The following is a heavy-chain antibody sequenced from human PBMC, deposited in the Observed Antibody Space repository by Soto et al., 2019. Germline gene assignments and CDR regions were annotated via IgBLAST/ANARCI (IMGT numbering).Heavy chain of an antibody. CDR1: GASISSYF. CDR2: IYNSGRT. CDR3: ANGDSPGPFDY. V-gene: IGHV4-4*09. D-gene: IGHD4-17*01. Sequence: QVQLQESGPGRVKPSETLSLTCTVSGASISSYFWSWIRQPPGKGLEWIGYIYNSGRTNYNPSLNSRATISVDTSKNQLSLKLTSVTASDTAVYYCANGDSPGPFDYWGQGTLVTVSS. J-gene: IGHJ4*02.